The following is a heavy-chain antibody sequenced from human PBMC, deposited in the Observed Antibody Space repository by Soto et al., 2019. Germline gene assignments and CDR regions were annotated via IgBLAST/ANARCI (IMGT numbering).Heavy chain of an antibody. D-gene: IGHD3-10*01. CDR3: ARPLYGSGSPANYYYYGMDV. V-gene: IGHV1-3*01. CDR2: INAGNGNT. CDR1: GYTFTSYA. J-gene: IGHJ6*02. Sequence: EASVKVSCKDSGYTFTSYAMHWVRQAPGQRLEWMGWINAGNGNTKYSQKFQGRVTITRDTSASTAYMELSSLRSEDTAVYYCARPLYGSGSPANYYYYGMDVWGQGTTVTVSS.